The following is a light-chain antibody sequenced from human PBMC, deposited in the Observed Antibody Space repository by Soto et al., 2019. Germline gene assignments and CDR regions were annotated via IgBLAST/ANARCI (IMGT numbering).Light chain of an antibody. Sequence: EVVLTQSPLTLSLSPGERATLSCRASQSFRGLLAWYQQKPGQAPRLLIYDAYNRATGIPHRLSGSGSGTDFTLTISSLETEDSAVYYCQQRHMWPITFGQGTRLEIK. CDR1: QSFRGL. CDR2: DAY. CDR3: QQRHMWPIT. J-gene: IGKJ5*01. V-gene: IGKV3-11*01.